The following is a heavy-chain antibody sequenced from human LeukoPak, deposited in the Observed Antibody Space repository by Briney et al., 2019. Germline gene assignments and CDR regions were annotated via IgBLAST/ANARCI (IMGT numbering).Heavy chain of an antibody. J-gene: IGHJ4*02. CDR1: GFTVSSNY. CDR2: LYSGGNT. CDR3: ARVSGFRVY. Sequence: GGCLSLSCAASGFTVSSNYMSWVRQAPGKGLEWVSVLYSGGNTYYTDSVKGRFTISRDNSKNTLYLQMNSLRGEDTAVYYCARVSGFRVYWGQGTLVTVS. D-gene: IGHD3-3*01. V-gene: IGHV3-53*01.